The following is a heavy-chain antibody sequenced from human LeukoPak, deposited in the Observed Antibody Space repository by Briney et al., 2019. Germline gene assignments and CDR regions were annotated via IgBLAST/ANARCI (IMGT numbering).Heavy chain of an antibody. J-gene: IGHJ4*02. CDR2: IYYSGST. V-gene: IGHV4-31*03. CDR3: AGQRIQPPFDY. D-gene: IGHD5-18*01. CDR1: GGSISSGGYY. Sequence: PSETLSLTCTVSGGSISSGGYYWSWIRQHPGKGLEWIGYIYYSGSTYYNPSLKSRVTISVDTSKNQFSLKLSSVTAADTAVYCCAGQRIQPPFDYWGQGTLVTVSS.